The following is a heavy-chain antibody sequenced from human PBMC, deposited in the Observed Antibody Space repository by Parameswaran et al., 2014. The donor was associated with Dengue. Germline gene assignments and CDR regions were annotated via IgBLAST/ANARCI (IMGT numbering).Heavy chain of an antibody. V-gene: IGHV1-2*02. Sequence: WVRQAPGQGLEWMGWINPDTGDTHYAQNFQGRVTMTRDTSIATTYMELSRVTSDDTAVYYCARDNVWSGPPGYWGQGTLVTVSS. J-gene: IGHJ4*02. CDR2: INPDTGDT. CDR3: ARDNVWSGPPGY. D-gene: IGHD3-3*01.